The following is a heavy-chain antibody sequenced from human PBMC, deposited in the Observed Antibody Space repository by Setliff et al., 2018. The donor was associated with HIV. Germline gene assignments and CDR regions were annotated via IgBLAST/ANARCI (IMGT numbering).Heavy chain of an antibody. CDR1: GHTFSKYD. Sequence: AAVKVSCKASGHTFSKYDVIWVRRATGQGLEWMGWMNPNSGDTGYAQKFQGRVIMTRDTSISTAYMELSSLTSADTAVYSCACGKGVRGVIITGGLDVWGKGTTVTVSS. CDR3: ACGKGVRGVIITGGLDV. J-gene: IGHJ6*04. D-gene: IGHD3-10*01. V-gene: IGHV1-8*01. CDR2: MNPNSGDT.